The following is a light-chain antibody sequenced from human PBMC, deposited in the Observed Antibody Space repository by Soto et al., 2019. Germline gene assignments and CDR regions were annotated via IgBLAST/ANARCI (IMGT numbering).Light chain of an antibody. J-gene: IGKJ5*01. Sequence: EILLTQSPATLSLSPGERATLSCRASQSVSSYLAWYQQKPGQAPRLLIYAASIRATGIPARFSGSGSRTDFTLTISSLEPEDFAVYYCQQYSSSLITFGQGTRLEIK. CDR3: QQYSSSLIT. V-gene: IGKV3-11*01. CDR2: AAS. CDR1: QSVSSY.